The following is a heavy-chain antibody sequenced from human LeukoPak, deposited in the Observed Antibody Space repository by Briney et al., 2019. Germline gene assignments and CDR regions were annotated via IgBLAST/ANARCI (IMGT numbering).Heavy chain of an antibody. D-gene: IGHD2-2*01. CDR1: GFTFSSSW. CDR2: IKQDGTEG. J-gene: IGHJ4*02. V-gene: IGHV3-7*03. CDR3: ARDPCHGALDY. Sequence: GESLRLSCVASGFTFSSSWMSWVRRAPGKGLEWVANIKQDGTEGYYVDSVRGRFSISKDNAKNSLYLQMNSLRAEDTAVYYCARDPCHGALDYWGQGALVTVSS.